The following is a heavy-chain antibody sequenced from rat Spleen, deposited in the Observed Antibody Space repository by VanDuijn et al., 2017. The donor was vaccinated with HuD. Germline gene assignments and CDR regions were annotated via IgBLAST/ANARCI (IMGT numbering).Heavy chain of an antibody. J-gene: IGHJ1*01. CDR3: ARAGYLRDWYFDF. CDR1: GFTFSDFF. CDR2: ISSDGSNT. Sequence: EVQLVESDGGLVQPGRSLKLSCAASGFTFSDFFMAWVRQAPAKGLEWVATISSDGSNTYYRDSVKGRFTISRDNAKRTLFLQMDSLRSDDTATYSGARAGYLRDWYFDFWGPGTMVTVSS. D-gene: IGHD2-2*01. V-gene: IGHV5-29*01.